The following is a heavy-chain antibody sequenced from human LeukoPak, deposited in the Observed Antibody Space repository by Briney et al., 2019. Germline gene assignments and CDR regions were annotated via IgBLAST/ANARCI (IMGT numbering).Heavy chain of an antibody. V-gene: IGHV3-15*01. Sequence: PGGSLRLSCAASGFTLSNAYMSWVRQAPGKGLEWVGRIKNKTNGGTTDYAAPVKGRFTISRDDSKNTLYLQMNSLKTEDTAVYYCTTTIVGVTTWFDPWGQGALVTVSS. CDR1: GFTLSNAY. CDR3: TTTIVGVTTWFDP. D-gene: IGHD1-26*01. J-gene: IGHJ5*02. CDR2: IKNKTNGGTT.